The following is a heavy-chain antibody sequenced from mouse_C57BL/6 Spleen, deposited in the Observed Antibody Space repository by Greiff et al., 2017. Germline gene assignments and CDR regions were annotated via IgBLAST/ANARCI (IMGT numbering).Heavy chain of an antibody. CDR3: ARGTHVTSVDY. CDR1: GFTFSDYG. J-gene: IGHJ2*01. V-gene: IGHV5-17*01. Sequence: EVKLMESGGGLVKPGGSLKLSCAASGFTFSDYGMHWVRQAPEKGLEWVAYISSGSSNINYADKCKGRFTLSRDNTTNTLFLQMTSLMAEDTAMYYCARGTHVTSVDYWGKGTTLSVAS. D-gene: IGHD2-12*01. CDR2: ISSGSSNI.